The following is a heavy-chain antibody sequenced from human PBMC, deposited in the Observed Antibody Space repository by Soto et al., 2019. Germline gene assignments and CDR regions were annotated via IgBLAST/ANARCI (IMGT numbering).Heavy chain of an antibody. CDR3: ARARSGGSHDAFDI. D-gene: IGHD2-15*01. CDR2: MNPNSGNT. CDR1: GYTFTSYD. V-gene: IGHV1-8*01. Sequence: ASVKVSCKASGYTFTSYDINWVRQATGQGLEWMGWMNPNSGNTGYAQKYQGRVTMTRNTSISTAYMKLSSLRSEDTAVYYCARARSGGSHDAFDIWGQGTMVTVSS. J-gene: IGHJ3*02.